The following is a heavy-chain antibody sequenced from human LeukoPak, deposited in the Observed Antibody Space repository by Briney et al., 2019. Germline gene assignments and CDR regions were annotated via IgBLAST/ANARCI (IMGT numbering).Heavy chain of an antibody. J-gene: IGHJ1*01. V-gene: IGHV3-11*04. CDR2: ISSSGSTI. CDR3: SDSGTSGYYIGCYQH. D-gene: IGHD3-22*01. CDR1: GFTFSDYY. Sequence: KPGGSLRLSCAASGFTFSDYYMSWIPQAPGKGLEWVLYISSSGSTIYYADSVKGRFTISRDNAKNSLYLQMNSLRAEDTAEYYGSDSGTSGYYIGCYQHRGQGTLVTVSS.